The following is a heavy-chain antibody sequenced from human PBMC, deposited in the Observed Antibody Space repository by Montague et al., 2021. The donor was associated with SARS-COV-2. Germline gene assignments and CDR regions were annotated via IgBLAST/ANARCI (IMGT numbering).Heavy chain of an antibody. CDR1: GVSITSTNW. V-gene: IGHV4-4*02. D-gene: IGHD4-11*01. J-gene: IGHJ4*02. Sequence: SETLSLTCAVSGVSITSTNWWSLVRQPPGQGLEWIGEISYGGIATYNPSLKSRATISMDRSRNLSSLKLSSVTAADTAIYYCAGKVLTVPADYWGQGTLVTVS. CDR3: AGKVLTVPADY. CDR2: ISYGGIA.